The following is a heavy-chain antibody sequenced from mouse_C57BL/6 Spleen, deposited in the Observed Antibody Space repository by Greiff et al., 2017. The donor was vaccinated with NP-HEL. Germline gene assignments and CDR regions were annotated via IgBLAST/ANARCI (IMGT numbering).Heavy chain of an antibody. Sequence: QVQLQQSGPELVKPGASVKISCKASGYTFTDYYINWVKQRPGQGLEWIGWIFPGSGSTYYTEKFKGKATLTVDKSSSTAYMLLSSLTSEDSAVYFGARDGGLGYAMDYWGQGTSVTVSS. D-gene: IGHD2-3*01. CDR2: IFPGSGST. V-gene: IGHV1-75*01. CDR3: ARDGGLGYAMDY. J-gene: IGHJ4*01. CDR1: GYTFTDYY.